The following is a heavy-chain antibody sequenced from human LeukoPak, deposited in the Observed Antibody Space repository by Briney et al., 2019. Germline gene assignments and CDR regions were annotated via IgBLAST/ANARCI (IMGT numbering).Heavy chain of an antibody. Sequence: GGSLRLSCAASGLTFIDSDMSWIRQAPGKGLEWVSSISSSSSYIYYADSVKGRFTISRDNSKNTLYLQMNSLRADDTALYYCAKNEVWWLPDSWGQGTLVTVSS. J-gene: IGHJ4*02. V-gene: IGHV3-11*06. CDR1: GLTFIDSD. CDR3: AKNEVWWLPDS. CDR2: ISSSSSYI. D-gene: IGHD5-12*01.